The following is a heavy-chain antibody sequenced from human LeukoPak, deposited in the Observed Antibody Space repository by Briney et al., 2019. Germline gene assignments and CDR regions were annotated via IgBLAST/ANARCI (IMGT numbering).Heavy chain of an antibody. J-gene: IGHJ4*02. V-gene: IGHV4-30-4*01. Sequence: SETLSLTCTVSGGSISSGDYYWSWIRQPPGKGLEWIGYIYYSGSTYYNPSLKSRVTISVDTSKNQFSLKLSSVTAADTPVYYCARDCSSTSCYAQPFDYWGQRTLVTLSS. CDR2: IYYSGST. D-gene: IGHD2-2*01. CDR3: ARDCSSTSCYAQPFDY. CDR1: GGSISSGDYY.